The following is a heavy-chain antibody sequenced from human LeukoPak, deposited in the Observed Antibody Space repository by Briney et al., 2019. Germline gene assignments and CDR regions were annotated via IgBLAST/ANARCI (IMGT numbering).Heavy chain of an antibody. Sequence: PEGSLRLSCAASGFTFNSYWMHWVRQVPGKGLEWVSRINSDGRSTSYADSVKGRFTISRDNAKNTLSLQMNSLRAEDTAVYYCARPRNDILSGFHYYYGMDVWGQGTTVTVSS. J-gene: IGHJ6*02. CDR3: ARPRNDILSGFHYYYGMDV. D-gene: IGHD3-9*01. V-gene: IGHV3-74*01. CDR1: GFTFNSYW. CDR2: INSDGRST.